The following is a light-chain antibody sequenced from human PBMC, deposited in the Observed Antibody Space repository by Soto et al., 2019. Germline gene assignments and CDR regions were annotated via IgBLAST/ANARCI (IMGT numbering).Light chain of an antibody. J-gene: IGLJ1*01. V-gene: IGLV1-44*01. CDR1: SSNIGSNS. CDR3: AAWDDSLTGYV. CDR2: SND. Sequence: QSALTQPPSASGTPGQRVTISCSGSSSNIGSNSVNWYQQLPGTAPKLLIYSNDRRPSGVPDRFSGSKSGTSASLAISGLQSEDESDYYCAAWDDSLTGYVFVTVSNLTDL.